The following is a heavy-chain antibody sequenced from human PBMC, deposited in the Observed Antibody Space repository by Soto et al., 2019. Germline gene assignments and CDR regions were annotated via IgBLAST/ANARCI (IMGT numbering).Heavy chain of an antibody. Sequence: SETLSLTCTVSGGSISSYYWSWIRQPPGKGLEWIGYIYYSGSTNYNPSLKSRVTISVDTSKNQFSLKLSSVTAADPAVYYCAREEYYYDSSGYDRWFDPWGQGTLVTVSS. CDR1: GGSISSYY. V-gene: IGHV4-59*01. CDR3: AREEYYYDSSGYDRWFDP. CDR2: IYYSGST. J-gene: IGHJ5*02. D-gene: IGHD3-22*01.